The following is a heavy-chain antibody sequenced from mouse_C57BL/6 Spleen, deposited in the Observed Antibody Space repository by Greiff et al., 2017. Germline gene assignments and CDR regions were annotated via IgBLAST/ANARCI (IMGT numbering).Heavy chain of an antibody. V-gene: IGHV5-17*01. CDR1: GFTFSDYG. J-gene: IGHJ1*03. Sequence: EVQVVESGGGLVKPGGSLKLSCAASGFTFSDYGMHWVRQAPEKGLEWVAYISSGSSTIYYSDSVKGRFTISRDNSKNTLFLQMTSLRSEDTAMYYCARPTGTDWYFDVWGTGTTVTVSS. CDR3: ARPTGTDWYFDV. CDR2: ISSGSSTI. D-gene: IGHD4-1*01.